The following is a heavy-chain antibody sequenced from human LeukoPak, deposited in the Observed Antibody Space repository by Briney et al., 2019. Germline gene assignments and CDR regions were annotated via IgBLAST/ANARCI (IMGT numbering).Heavy chain of an antibody. CDR3: ARGQDWAAAGTGYYFDY. J-gene: IGHJ4*02. CDR1: GGTFSSYA. Sequence: ASVKVSCKASGGTFSSYAISWVRQAPGQGLEWMGWIIPIFGTANYAQKFQGRVTITTDESTSTAYMELSSLRSEDTAVYYCARGQDWAAAGTGYYFDYWGQGTLVTVSS. V-gene: IGHV1-69*05. CDR2: IIPIFGTA. D-gene: IGHD6-13*01.